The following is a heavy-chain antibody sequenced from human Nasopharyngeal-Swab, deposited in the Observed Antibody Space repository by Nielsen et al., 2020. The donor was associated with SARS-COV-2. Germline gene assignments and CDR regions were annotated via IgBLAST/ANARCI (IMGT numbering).Heavy chain of an antibody. J-gene: IGHJ4*02. V-gene: IGHV3-9*03. CDR1: GFTFDDYA. CDR2: ISWNSGSI. CDR3: AKDKGAYYYDSSGPFFDY. D-gene: IGHD3-22*01. Sequence: SLKIFCAASGFTFDDYAMHWVRQAPGKGLEWVSGISWNSGSIGYADSVKGRFTISRDNAKNSLYLQMNSLRAEDMALYYCAKDKGAYYYDSSGPFFDYWGQGTLVTVSS.